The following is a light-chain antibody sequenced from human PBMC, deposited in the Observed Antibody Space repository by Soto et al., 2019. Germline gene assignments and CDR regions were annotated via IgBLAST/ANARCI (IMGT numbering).Light chain of an antibody. J-gene: IGLJ3*02. V-gene: IGLV3-21*02. Sequence: SYELTQAPSGSVAPGHRARITFAGNKLADKSVHWYQQKPGQAPGLVVYDDRDRPSGVPERFSGTNSDNVAALTIFRVEAGDEADYFCQVWDSDSDHWVFGGGTKLTVL. CDR2: DDR. CDR3: QVWDSDSDHWV. CDR1: KLADKS.